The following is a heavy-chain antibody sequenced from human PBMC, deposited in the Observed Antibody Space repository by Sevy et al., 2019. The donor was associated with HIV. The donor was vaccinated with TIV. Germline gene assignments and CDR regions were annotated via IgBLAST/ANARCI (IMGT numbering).Heavy chain of an antibody. CDR1: GFTFSDYY. CDR2: ISSSGSTT. D-gene: IGHD2-8*01. Sequence: GGSLRLSCAASGFTFSDYYMSWIRQAPGKGLEWISYISSSGSTTYYADSVKGRFTISRDNAKNSLYLQMNSLRAEDTAVYYCARDRGGVNGNSWDFDSWGQGTLVTVSS. J-gene: IGHJ4*02. CDR3: ARDRGGVNGNSWDFDS. V-gene: IGHV3-11*01.